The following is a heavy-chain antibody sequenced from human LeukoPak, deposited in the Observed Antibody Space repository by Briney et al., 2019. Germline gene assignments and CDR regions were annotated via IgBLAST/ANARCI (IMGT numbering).Heavy chain of an antibody. D-gene: IGHD3-22*01. J-gene: IGHJ4*02. CDR1: GASTSRSTYY. CDR2: IYYSGST. CDR3: ASTVSGYIDY. V-gene: IGHV4-39*01. Sequence: SETLSLTCTVSGASTSRSTYYWGWIRQTPGKGLEWIGSIYYSGSTYYNPSLKSRVAISVDTSKNQFSLKLGSVTAADTAVYYCASTVSGYIDYWGQGTLVTVSS.